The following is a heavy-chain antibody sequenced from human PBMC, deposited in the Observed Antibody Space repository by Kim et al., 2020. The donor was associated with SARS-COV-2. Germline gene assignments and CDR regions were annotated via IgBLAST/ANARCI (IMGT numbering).Heavy chain of an antibody. J-gene: IGHJ6*02. CDR2: INAGNGNT. CDR1: GYTFTSYA. Sequence: ASVKVSCKASGYTFTSYAMHWVRQAPGQRLEWMGWINAGNGNTRYSQNFQGRVTITRDTSASTAYMELSSLRSEDTAVYYCTRDAPPGFGEFLLGHYYYYGMDVWGQGTTVTVSS. V-gene: IGHV1-3*01. D-gene: IGHD3-10*01. CDR3: TRDAPPGFGEFLLGHYYYYGMDV.